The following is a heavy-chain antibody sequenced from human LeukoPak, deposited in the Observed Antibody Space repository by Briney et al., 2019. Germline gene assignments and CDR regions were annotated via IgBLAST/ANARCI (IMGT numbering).Heavy chain of an antibody. J-gene: IGHJ6*04. CDR3: ARGRGDLSVDV. Sequence: SETLSLTCTVSGGSISSSSYYWSWIRQPPGKGLEWIGYIYYSGSTNYNPSLKSRVTISVDTSKNQFSLKLSSVTAADTAVYYCARGRGDLSVDVWGKGTTVTVSS. D-gene: IGHD2-21*02. CDR2: IYYSGST. CDR1: GGSISSSSYY. V-gene: IGHV4-61*01.